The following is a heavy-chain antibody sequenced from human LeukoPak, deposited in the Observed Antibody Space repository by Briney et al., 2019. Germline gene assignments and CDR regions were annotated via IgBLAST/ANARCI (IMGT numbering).Heavy chain of an antibody. V-gene: IGHV3-48*04. J-gene: IGHJ4*02. CDR1: GFTFSSYS. CDR3: ASLRCRRTSCRDY. CDR2: ISSSSSTI. D-gene: IGHD2-2*01. Sequence: RSGGSLRLSCAASGFTFSSYSMNWVRQAPGKGLEWVSYISSSSSTIYYADSVKGRFTISRDNAKNSLYLQMNSLRAEDTAVYYWASLRCRRTSCRDYWGQGTLVTVSS.